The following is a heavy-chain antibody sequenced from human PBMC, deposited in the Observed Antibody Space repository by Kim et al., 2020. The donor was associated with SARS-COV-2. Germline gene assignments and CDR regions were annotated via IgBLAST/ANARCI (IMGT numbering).Heavy chain of an antibody. CDR3: ANTELFLEWLLLRHDAFDI. J-gene: IGHJ3*02. Sequence: RFTISRDNSKNTLYLQMNSLRAEDTAVYYCANTELFLEWLLLRHDAFDIWGQGTMVTVSS. V-gene: IGHV3-30*02. D-gene: IGHD3-3*01.